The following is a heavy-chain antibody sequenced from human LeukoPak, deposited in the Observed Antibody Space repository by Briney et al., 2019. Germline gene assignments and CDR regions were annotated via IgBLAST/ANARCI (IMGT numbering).Heavy chain of an antibody. D-gene: IGHD5-18*01. CDR3: ACGYSYGYLYYYYMDV. V-gene: IGHV1-69*06. CDR2: IIPIFGTS. J-gene: IGHJ6*03. Sequence: SVKVSCKDSGGTFSSYAISWVRQTPGQGLEWMGGIIPIFGTSNYAQKYQGRVTITADKSTSTAYMELSSLRSEDTAVYYCACGYSYGYLYYYYMDVWGKGTTVTVSS. CDR1: GGTFSSYA.